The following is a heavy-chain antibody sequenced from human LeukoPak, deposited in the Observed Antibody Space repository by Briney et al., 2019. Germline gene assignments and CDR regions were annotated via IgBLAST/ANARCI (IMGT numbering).Heavy chain of an antibody. CDR3: ATPLDYYDRSDSHQGGD. Sequence: PGGSLRLSCAASGFTFSRHWMTWVRQAPGKGLESVANIKHDGSEKNYVDSVKGRFTISRDNAKNSLYLQMNSLRAEDTAVYYCATPLDYYDRSDSHQGGDWGQGTLVTVSS. CDR1: GFTFSRHW. V-gene: IGHV3-7*03. CDR2: IKHDGSEK. D-gene: IGHD3-22*01. J-gene: IGHJ4*02.